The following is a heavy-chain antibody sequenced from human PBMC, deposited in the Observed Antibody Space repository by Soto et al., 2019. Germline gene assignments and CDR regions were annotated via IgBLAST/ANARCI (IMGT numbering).Heavy chain of an antibody. J-gene: IGHJ3*02. CDR3: ARVPVLAAAGTRNAFDI. CDR1: GGSISSYY. Sequence: PSETLSLTCTVSGGSISSYYWSWIRQPPGKGLEWIGEINHSGSTNYNPSLKSRVTISVDTSKNQFSLKLSSVTAADTAVYYCARVPVLAAAGTRNAFDIWGQGTMVTVSS. D-gene: IGHD6-13*01. CDR2: INHSGST. V-gene: IGHV4-34*01.